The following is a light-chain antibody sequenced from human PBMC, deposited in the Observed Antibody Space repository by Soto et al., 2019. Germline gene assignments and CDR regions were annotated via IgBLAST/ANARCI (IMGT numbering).Light chain of an antibody. CDR3: QYYGNSLWT. J-gene: IGKJ1*01. CDR1: QAVDSNY. Sequence: PGERATLSCRASQAVDSNYLAWYQQKPGQAPRLLFYVASKRATGIPDRFSGSGSGTDFTLTISRLEPEDFAVYHCQYYGNSLWTFGQGTKVEIK. CDR2: VAS. V-gene: IGKV3-20*01.